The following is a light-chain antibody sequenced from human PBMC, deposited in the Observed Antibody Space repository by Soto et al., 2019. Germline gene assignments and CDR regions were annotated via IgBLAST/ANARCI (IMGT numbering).Light chain of an antibody. Sequence: ELVLPQSPATLSVSPGERAPLSCRASQSVSNNLAWYQQKPGQAPRLLMYGTSTRATGIPARFSGSGSGTEFTLTISNLQSEDFAVYYCQQYNEWPPLTFGGGTKVDIK. CDR3: QQYNEWPPLT. J-gene: IGKJ4*01. V-gene: IGKV3-15*01. CDR2: GTS. CDR1: QSVSNN.